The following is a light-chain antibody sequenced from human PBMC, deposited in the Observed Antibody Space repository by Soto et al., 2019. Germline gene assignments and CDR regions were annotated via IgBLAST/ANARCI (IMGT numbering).Light chain of an antibody. V-gene: IGLV2-8*01. CDR2: EVS. CDR3: SSYAASNNLGV. Sequence: QSALTQPPSASGSHGQSVTISCIGTSSDVGGYNYVSWYQQHPGKAPKLMIYEVSKRPSGVPDRVSGSKSGNTASLTVSGLQAEDEGDYYCSSYAASNNLGVFGGGTKLTV. J-gene: IGLJ2*01. CDR1: SSDVGGYNY.